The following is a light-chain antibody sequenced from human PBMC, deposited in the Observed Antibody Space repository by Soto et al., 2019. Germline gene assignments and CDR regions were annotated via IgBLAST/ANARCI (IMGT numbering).Light chain of an antibody. V-gene: IGLV2-14*03. CDR1: NSDIGGYDY. J-gene: IGLJ1*01. CDR3: MSYTSRTNIVVV. CDR2: EVK. Sequence: QSALTQPASVSGSPGQSITISCSGTNSDIGGYDYVSWYQQHPGQGPKLIIYEVKNRPSGISNRFSGSRSGNTASLTISGLRSEDEADYFCMSYTSRTNIVVVFGTATKLTVL.